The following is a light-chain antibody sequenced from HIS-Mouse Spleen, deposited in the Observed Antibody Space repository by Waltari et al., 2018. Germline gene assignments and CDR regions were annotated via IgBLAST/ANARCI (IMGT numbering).Light chain of an antibody. Sequence: QSVLTQPPSASGTPGPRVTIPCSGSRPKLGSNTVNWYPQLPGTAPKLPLYSNKPLPSGVPDRFSGSKSGTSASLAISGLQSEDEADYYCAAWDDSLNGRVFGGGTKLTVL. CDR1: RPKLGSNT. CDR3: AAWDDSLNGRV. CDR2: SNK. V-gene: IGLV1-44*01. J-gene: IGLJ3*02.